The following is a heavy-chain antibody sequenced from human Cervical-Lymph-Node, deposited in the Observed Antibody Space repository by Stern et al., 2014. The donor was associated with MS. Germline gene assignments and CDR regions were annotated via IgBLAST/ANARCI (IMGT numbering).Heavy chain of an antibody. J-gene: IGHJ4*02. CDR2: IYYSGST. CDR1: GGSINSGGHY. CDR3: ARDNGQLVQIY. D-gene: IGHD6-6*01. Sequence: QVQLQESGPGLVKPSQTLSLTCSVSGGSINSGGHYWSWIRQHPGKGLEWIGYIYYSGSTYYNPSLEGRVAISMDKSKNQFSLTLTSVTAADTAVYYCARDNGQLVQIYWGQGTLVTVSS. V-gene: IGHV4-31*03.